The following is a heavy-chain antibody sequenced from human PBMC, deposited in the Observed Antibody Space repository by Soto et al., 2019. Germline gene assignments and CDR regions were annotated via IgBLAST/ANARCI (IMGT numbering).Heavy chain of an antibody. J-gene: IGHJ4*02. V-gene: IGHV3-21*01. CDR2: ISSSSSYI. CDR3: ARDEGLRDPLDY. CDR1: GFTFSSYS. Sequence: GGSLRLSCAASGFTFSSYSMNWVRQAPGKGLEWVSSISSSSSYIYYADSVKGRFTISRDNAKNSLYLQMNSLRAEDTAVYYCARDEGLRDPLDYWGQGTLVTVSS. D-gene: IGHD5-12*01.